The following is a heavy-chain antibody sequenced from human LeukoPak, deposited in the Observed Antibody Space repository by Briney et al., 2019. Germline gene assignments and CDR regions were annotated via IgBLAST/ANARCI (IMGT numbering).Heavy chain of an antibody. CDR2: IYNSGST. CDR1: GGSISSHY. CDR3: ARAIRAYWYFDL. J-gene: IGHJ2*01. D-gene: IGHD2-2*02. Sequence: AETLSLTCTVSGGSISSHYWSWIRQPAGKGLEWIGRIYNSGSTDYNRSLKSRVTMSADPSKNQFSLKLSTVTAADTAVYYCARAIRAYWYFDLWGRGTLVTVSS. V-gene: IGHV4-4*07.